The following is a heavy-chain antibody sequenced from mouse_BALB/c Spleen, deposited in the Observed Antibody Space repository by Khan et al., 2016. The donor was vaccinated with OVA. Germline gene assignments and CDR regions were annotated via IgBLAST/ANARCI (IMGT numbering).Heavy chain of an antibody. J-gene: IGHJ4*01. Sequence: DLVKPGDSVKLSCKASGYTFSSYWMNWIKQRPGKGLEWVGHIGHGSGNPNYNEILKGKATLTVDTSANTDDIQLSSLSFEDSAVSFCARSNYYGDGLYSIAYLAPGTSVTFSS. V-gene: IGHV1S41*01. CDR2: IGHGSGNP. D-gene: IGHD2-13*01. CDR1: GYTFSSYW. CDR3: ARSNYYGDGLYSIAY.